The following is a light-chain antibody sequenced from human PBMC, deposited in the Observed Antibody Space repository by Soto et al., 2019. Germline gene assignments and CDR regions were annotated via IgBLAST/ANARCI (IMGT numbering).Light chain of an antibody. CDR3: EQYGSLGK. Sequence: QGQGSGSLPPGKTATRACRASQSVSSNYLAWYQQKPGQAPRLLIYGASTRATGIPDRFIPSGSGTALSLTISSLEPEDFVVYYCEQYGSLGKLGRGTKVDIK. CDR2: GAS. J-gene: IGKJ1*01. V-gene: IGKV3-20*01. CDR1: QSVSSNY.